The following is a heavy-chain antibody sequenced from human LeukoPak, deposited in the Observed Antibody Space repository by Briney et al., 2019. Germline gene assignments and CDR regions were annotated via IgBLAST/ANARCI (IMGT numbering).Heavy chain of an antibody. V-gene: IGHV1-18*01. CDR3: ARASRDGYSDDAFDI. CDR2: ISAYNGNT. Sequence: ASVKVSCKASGYAFTSYGISWVRQAPGQGLEWMGWISAYNGNTNYAQKLQGRVTMTTDTSTSTAYMELSRLRSDDTAVYYCARASRDGYSDDAFDIWGQGTMVTVSS. D-gene: IGHD5-24*01. CDR1: GYAFTSYG. J-gene: IGHJ3*02.